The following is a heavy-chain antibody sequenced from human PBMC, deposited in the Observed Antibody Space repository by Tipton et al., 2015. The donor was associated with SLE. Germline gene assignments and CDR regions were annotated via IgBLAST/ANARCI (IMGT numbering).Heavy chain of an antibody. Sequence: SLRLSRAASGFTFSSYSMNWVRQAPGKGLEWVSSISSSSSYIYSADSVKGRFTISRDNAKNSLYLQMNSLRAEDTAVYYCARVTAAGTDAVDIWGEGTMVTVSS. J-gene: IGHJ3*02. D-gene: IGHD6-13*01. CDR1: GFTFSSYS. CDR2: ISSSSSYI. V-gene: IGHV3-21*01. CDR3: ARVTAAGTDAVDI.